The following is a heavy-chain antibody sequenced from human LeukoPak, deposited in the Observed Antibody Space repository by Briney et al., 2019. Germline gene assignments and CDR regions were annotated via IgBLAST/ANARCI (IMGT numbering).Heavy chain of an antibody. D-gene: IGHD2-21*02. CDR2: ITPSGGT. CDR3: ARGAVVTAIAYFHH. V-gene: IGHV4-34*01. Sequence: SETLSLTCAVYGGSFSDYSWSWIRQPPGKGLEWVGEITPSGGTNHNPSLMSRVIMSVDTSKNQFSLKVSSVTAADTAVYYCARGAVVTAIAYFHHWGQGTLVTVSS. J-gene: IGHJ1*01. CDR1: GGSFSDYS.